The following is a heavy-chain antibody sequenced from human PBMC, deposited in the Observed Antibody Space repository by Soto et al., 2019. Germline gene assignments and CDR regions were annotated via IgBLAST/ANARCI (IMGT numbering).Heavy chain of an antibody. CDR3: ARARDGEQWSVDYHYYGMDV. Sequence: ASVKVSCKASGGTFSSYAISWGRQAPGQGLEWMGGIIPIFGTANYAQKFQGRVTITADESTSTAYMELSSLRSEDTAVYYCARARDGEQWSVDYHYYGMDVWG. J-gene: IGHJ6*02. D-gene: IGHD6-19*01. CDR1: GGTFSSYA. CDR2: IIPIFGTA. V-gene: IGHV1-69*13.